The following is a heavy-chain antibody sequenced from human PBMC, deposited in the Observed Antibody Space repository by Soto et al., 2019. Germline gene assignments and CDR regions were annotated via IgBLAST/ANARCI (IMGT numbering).Heavy chain of an antibody. CDR3: ARERMDMVVVQAANDAFDI. J-gene: IGHJ3*02. D-gene: IGHD2-2*03. V-gene: IGHV1-69*08. CDR1: GGTFSSYT. Sequence: QVQLVQSGAEVKKPGSSVKVSCKASGGTFSSYTISWVRQAPGQGLEWMGRIIPILGIANYAQKFQGRVTITADKSTSTAYMELSSLRSEDTAVYYCARERMDMVVVQAANDAFDIWGQGTMVTVSS. CDR2: IIPILGIA.